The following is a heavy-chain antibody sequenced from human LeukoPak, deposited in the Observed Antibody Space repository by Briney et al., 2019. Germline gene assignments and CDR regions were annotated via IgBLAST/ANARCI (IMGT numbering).Heavy chain of an antibody. Sequence: ASVKVSCKVSGYTLTEISIHWVRQAPGKGLEWMGGFDPEDGETIYAQKFQGRVTMTRDRSTSTVYMELSSLRSEDTAVYYCARDPPNCSGGSCYPSFLFDYWGQGTLVTVSS. J-gene: IGHJ4*02. D-gene: IGHD2-15*01. CDR2: FDPEDGET. V-gene: IGHV1-24*01. CDR3: ARDPPNCSGGSCYPSFLFDY. CDR1: GYTLTEIS.